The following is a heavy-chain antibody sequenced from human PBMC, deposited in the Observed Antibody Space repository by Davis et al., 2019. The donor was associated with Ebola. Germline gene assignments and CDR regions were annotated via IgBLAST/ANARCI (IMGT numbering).Heavy chain of an antibody. CDR2: IIPIIARE. V-gene: IGHV1-69*13. CDR3: ARGDIVTDQVEYFDY. Sequence: SVKVSCKASGGTFNTYVFNWVRQATGQGLEWVGGIIPIIAREDYAQKFQGRVTISADASTDTAYMELSSLRSEDTAIYYCARGDIVTDQVEYFDYWGQGTLVTVSS. D-gene: IGHD5-12*01. J-gene: IGHJ4*02. CDR1: GGTFNTYV.